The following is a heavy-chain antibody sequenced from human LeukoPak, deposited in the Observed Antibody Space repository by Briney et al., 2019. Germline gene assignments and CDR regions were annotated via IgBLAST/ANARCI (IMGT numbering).Heavy chain of an antibody. CDR3: AKHVTGETGARGVDV. Sequence: GGSLRLSCAVSGFTFSNYDMNWVRQAPEKGLEWVSTISGSGGSTYYADSVKGRFTISRDNSKNTLYLQMNSLRAEDTAVYYCAKHVTGETGARGVDVWGQGTTVTVSS. CDR2: ISGSGGST. D-gene: IGHD1-20*01. CDR1: GFTFSNYD. J-gene: IGHJ6*02. V-gene: IGHV3-23*01.